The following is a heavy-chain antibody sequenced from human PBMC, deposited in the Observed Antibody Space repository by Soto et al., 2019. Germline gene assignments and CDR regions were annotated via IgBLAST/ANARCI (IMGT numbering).Heavy chain of an antibody. J-gene: IGHJ3*02. CDR2: IYGSAFT. Sequence: PSETRSLTGTVLGGSIGTYYSNGIPQPPGRKREWSGWIYGSAFTTSTPSLNSRSTISTDTSKNQLSLNLNSVTAPDTPAYFPVRPRYGDYAFDIWGQGTMVTF. V-gene: IGHV4-59*01. D-gene: IGHD2-21*02. CDR3: VRPRYGDYAFDI. CDR1: GGSIGTYY.